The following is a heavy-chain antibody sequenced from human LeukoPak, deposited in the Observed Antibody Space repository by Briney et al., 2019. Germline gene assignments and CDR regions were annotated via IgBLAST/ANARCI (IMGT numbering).Heavy chain of an antibody. J-gene: IGHJ5*02. Sequence: GGSLSLSCAASGFALSSHCMSWLRQAPGRGLEWVANIKQDGSEKSYVDSVRGRFTISRDNAKSSLYLEMNSLRAEDTAVYYCAREIEDITILGVVIVGWFDPWGQGTLVTVSS. CDR1: GFALSSHC. D-gene: IGHD3-3*01. CDR2: IKQDGSEK. V-gene: IGHV3-7*01. CDR3: AREIEDITILGVVIVGWFDP.